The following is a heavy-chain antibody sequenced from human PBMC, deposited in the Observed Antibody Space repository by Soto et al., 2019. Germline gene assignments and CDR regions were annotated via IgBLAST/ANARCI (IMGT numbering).Heavy chain of an antibody. CDR1: GFSLTTSGMG. J-gene: IGHJ4*02. Sequence: QITLEESGPTLLKPTQTLTLTCTVSGFSLTTSGMGVGWIRQPPGKALEWLALIYWDDDKRYRPSLKNRLTITKDTSRDQVVLTLTNVDPMDTGTYYCVHRPSGCTTMTCWASIDYWGQGTLVTVSS. CDR2: IYWDDDK. CDR3: VHRPSGCTTMTCWASIDY. V-gene: IGHV2-5*02. D-gene: IGHD3-22*01.